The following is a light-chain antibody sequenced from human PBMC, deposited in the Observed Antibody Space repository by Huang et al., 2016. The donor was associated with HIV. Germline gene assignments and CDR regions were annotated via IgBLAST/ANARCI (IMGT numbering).Light chain of an antibody. CDR2: DAS. J-gene: IGKJ5*01. Sequence: DIVLTQSPATLSLSPGERATVSCRASQSVSTFLAWYQHKPGQAPRPLIFDASNRASGVPARFSGTGSGTDFTLTISSLEPSDVAVYDCQQHSYWPITFGRGTRLEI. CDR1: QSVSTF. CDR3: QQHSYWPIT. V-gene: IGKV3-11*01.